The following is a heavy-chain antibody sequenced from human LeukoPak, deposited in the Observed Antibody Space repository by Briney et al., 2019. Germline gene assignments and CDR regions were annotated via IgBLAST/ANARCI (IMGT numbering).Heavy chain of an antibody. Sequence: SVKVSCKASGGTFSSYAISWVRQAPGQGLEWMGGIIPIFGTANYAQKFQGRVTITADESTSTAYMELSSLRSEDTAVYYCARVSNSDYYGSGRYAFDIWGQGTMVTVSS. CDR1: GGTFSSYA. CDR2: IIPIFGTA. J-gene: IGHJ3*02. CDR3: ARVSNSDYYGSGRYAFDI. V-gene: IGHV1-69*13. D-gene: IGHD3-10*01.